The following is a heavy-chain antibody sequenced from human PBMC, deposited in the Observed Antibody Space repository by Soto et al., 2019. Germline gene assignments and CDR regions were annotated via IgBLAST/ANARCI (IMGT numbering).Heavy chain of an antibody. CDR3: ARDGGGYCRRRNWDRDRPQYHFGMDV. D-gene: IGHD2-2*03. J-gene: IGHJ6*02. CDR2: IVPDGSEK. Sequence: PGGSLRLSCAASGFTFGTYWMSWVRRAPGKGLEWVATIVPDGSEKYYVDSVKGRFTISRDNAKNSLYLQMQSLRAEDTAMYYCARDGGGYCRRRNWDRDRPQYHFGMDVWGQGTTVTVSS. V-gene: IGHV3-7*01. CDR1: GFTFGTYW.